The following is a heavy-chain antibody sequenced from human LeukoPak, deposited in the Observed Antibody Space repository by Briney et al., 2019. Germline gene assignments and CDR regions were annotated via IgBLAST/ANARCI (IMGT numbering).Heavy chain of an antibody. Sequence: SQTLPLTCTVSGGSISSESYYWSWIRQPAGKGLEWIGRIYTSGSTNYNPSLKSRVTISVDTSKNQFSLKLSSVTAADTAVYYCARDMGGSGWYSLDYWGQGTLVTVSS. CDR1: GGSISSESYY. CDR2: IYTSGST. J-gene: IGHJ4*02. D-gene: IGHD6-19*01. CDR3: ARDMGGSGWYSLDY. V-gene: IGHV4-61*02.